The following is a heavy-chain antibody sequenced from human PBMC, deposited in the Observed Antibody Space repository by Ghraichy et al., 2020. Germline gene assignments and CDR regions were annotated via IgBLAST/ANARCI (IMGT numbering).Heavy chain of an antibody. Sequence: SQTLSLTCAVYGGSFSGYYWSWIRQPPGKGLEWIGEINHSGSTNYNPSLKSRLTISVDTSKNQFSLKLSSVTAADTAVYYCARGFEVLELRWDMDVWGQGTTVTVSS. CDR1: GGSFSGYY. D-gene: IGHD1-7*01. J-gene: IGHJ6*02. CDR2: INHSGST. V-gene: IGHV4-34*01. CDR3: ARGFEVLELRWDMDV.